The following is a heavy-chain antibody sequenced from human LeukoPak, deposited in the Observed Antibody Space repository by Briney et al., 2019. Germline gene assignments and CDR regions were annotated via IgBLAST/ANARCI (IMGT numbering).Heavy chain of an antibody. Sequence: ASVKVSCKASGYTFTSYGISWVRQAPGQGLEWMGWISAYNGNTNYAQKLQGRVTMTTDTSTSTAYMELRSLRSDDTAVYYCARVGDYYYGSGGPFDPWGQGTLVTVSS. CDR3: ARVGDYYYGSGGPFDP. CDR2: ISAYNGNT. CDR1: GYTFTSYG. D-gene: IGHD3-10*01. J-gene: IGHJ5*02. V-gene: IGHV1-18*01.